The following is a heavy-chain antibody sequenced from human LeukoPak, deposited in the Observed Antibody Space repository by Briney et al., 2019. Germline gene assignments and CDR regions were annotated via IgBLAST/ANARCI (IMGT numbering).Heavy chain of an antibody. CDR1: GFTFSSYG. Sequence: GGSLRLSCAASGFTFSSYGIHWVRQAPGKGLEWVALISYDGSDKYYADSVKGRFTISRDNSKNTLYLQMNSLRAEDTAVYYCARDMMMWELQSFDYWGQGTLVTVSS. V-gene: IGHV3-30*03. CDR2: ISYDGSDK. J-gene: IGHJ4*02. CDR3: ARDMMMWELQSFDY. D-gene: IGHD1-26*01.